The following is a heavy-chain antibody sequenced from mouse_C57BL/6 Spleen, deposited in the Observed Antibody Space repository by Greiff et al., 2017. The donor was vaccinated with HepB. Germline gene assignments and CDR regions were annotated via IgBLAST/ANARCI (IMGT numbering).Heavy chain of an antibody. CDR1: GFTFSSYA. CDR2: ISSGGDYI. Sequence: EVKLVESGEGLVKPGGSLKLSCAASGFTFSSYAMSWVRQTPEKRLEWVAYISSGGDYIYYADTVKGRFTISRDNARNTLYLQMSSLKSEDTAMYYCTREDLELGYAMDYWGQGTSVTVSS. D-gene: IGHD4-1*01. J-gene: IGHJ4*01. CDR3: TREDLELGYAMDY. V-gene: IGHV5-9-1*02.